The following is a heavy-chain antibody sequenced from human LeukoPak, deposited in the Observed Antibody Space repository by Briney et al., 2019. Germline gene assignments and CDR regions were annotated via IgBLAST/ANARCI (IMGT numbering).Heavy chain of an antibody. CDR2: VSNDGSKK. Sequence: GGSLRLSCAASGFTFSSYGMHWVRQAAGKGLDWVAVVSNDGSKKYYADSVKGRFTISRDNSKNTLSLQVSSLRTEDTAVYYCAKDRYSYAFEYSDSWGQGTLVTVSS. V-gene: IGHV3-30*18. CDR1: GFTFSSYG. J-gene: IGHJ4*02. CDR3: AKDRYSYAFEYSDS. D-gene: IGHD5-18*01.